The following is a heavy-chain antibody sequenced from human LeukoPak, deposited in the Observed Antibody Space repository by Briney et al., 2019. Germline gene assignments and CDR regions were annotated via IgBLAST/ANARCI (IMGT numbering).Heavy chain of an antibody. CDR2: ISAYNGNT. D-gene: IGHD1-26*01. CDR1: GYTFTDYG. Sequence: ASVKVSCKASGYTFTDYGISWVRQAPGQGLEWMGWISAYNGNTNYAQKLQGRVTMTTDTSTSTAYMEMRSLRSDDTAVYYCARDSATMGSDIWGPGTMVTVSS. CDR3: ARDSATMGSDI. V-gene: IGHV1-18*01. J-gene: IGHJ3*02.